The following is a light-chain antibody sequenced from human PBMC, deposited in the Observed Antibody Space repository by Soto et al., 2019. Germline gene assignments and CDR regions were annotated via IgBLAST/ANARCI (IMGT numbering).Light chain of an antibody. V-gene: IGKV1-5*03. CDR3: QQYGRYRT. J-gene: IGKJ1*01. Sequence: DIQMTQSPSTLSASVGDRVTITCRASQSTSTWLAWYQHKPGIATNLLIYKASSLESGEPSRFSGSGSGTEFTLTISSLQPDDVATYYCQQYGRYRTFGQWNKGEIK. CDR2: KAS. CDR1: QSTSTW.